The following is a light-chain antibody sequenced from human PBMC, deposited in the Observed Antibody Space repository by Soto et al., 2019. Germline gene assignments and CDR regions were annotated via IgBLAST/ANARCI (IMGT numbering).Light chain of an antibody. V-gene: IGKV3-20*01. CDR1: QSISGSY. J-gene: IGKJ3*01. CDR2: GAT. Sequence: EVVLTQSPGTLSLSPGERVTLSCRASQSISGSYLAWYPQKRGQAPRLLVYGATTRATGIPDRFSGSGSGTDFTLTISRLETEDFAVYFCQQYGTSPQSFGPGTKVDIK. CDR3: QQYGTSPQS.